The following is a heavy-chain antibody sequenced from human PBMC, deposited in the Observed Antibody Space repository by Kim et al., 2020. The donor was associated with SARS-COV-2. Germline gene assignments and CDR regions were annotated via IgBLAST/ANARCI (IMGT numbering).Heavy chain of an antibody. D-gene: IGHD1-20*01. CDR1: GGSISSSSYY. CDR2: IYYSGST. V-gene: IGHV4-39*01. J-gene: IGHJ5*02. CDR3: ARHTVSRRYNWNPWWFDP. Sequence: SETLSLTCTVSGGSISSSSYYWGWIRQPPGKGLEWIGSIYYSGSTYYNPSLKSRVTISVDTSKNQFSLKLSSVTAADTAVYYCARHTVSRRYNWNPWWFDPWGQGTLVTVSS.